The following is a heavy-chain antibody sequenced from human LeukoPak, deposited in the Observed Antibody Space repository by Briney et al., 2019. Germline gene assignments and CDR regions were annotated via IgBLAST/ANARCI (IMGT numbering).Heavy chain of an antibody. V-gene: IGHV1-46*01. CDR2: INPGGGST. D-gene: IGHD4-23*01. J-gene: IGHJ4*02. CDR1: GYTFISYY. Sequence: GASVKVSCKASGYTFISYYIHWVRQAPGQGLEWMGIINPGGGSTTYAQKFQGRVTMTRDTSTSTVYMELSSLRSEDTAIYYCARGGDNSYFDYWGREPWSPSPQ. CDR3: ARGGDNSYFDY.